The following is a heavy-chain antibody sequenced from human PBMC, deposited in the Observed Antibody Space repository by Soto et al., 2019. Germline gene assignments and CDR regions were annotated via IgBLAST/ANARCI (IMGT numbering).Heavy chain of an antibody. CDR3: ASPQSKGYYYMDV. V-gene: IGHV4-39*01. CDR2: IYYSGST. Sequence: PSETLSLTCTVSGGSISSSSYYWGWIRQPPGKGLEWIGSIYYSGSTYYNPSLKSRVTISVDTSKNQFSLKLSSVTAADTAVYYCASPQSKGYYYMDVWGKGTTVTVSS. CDR1: GGSISSSSYY. J-gene: IGHJ6*03.